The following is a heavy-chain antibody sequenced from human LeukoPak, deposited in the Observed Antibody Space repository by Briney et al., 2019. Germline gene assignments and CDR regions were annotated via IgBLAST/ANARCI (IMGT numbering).Heavy chain of an antibody. V-gene: IGHV3-9*01. D-gene: IGHD6-13*01. CDR3: AKGDSLRYSSSWYFDY. Sequence: PGGSLRLSCAASGFTFDDYAMHWVRQAPGKGLEWVSGISWNSGSIGYADSVKGRFTISRDNAKNSLYLQMNSLRAGDTASYYCAKGDSLRYSSSWYFDYWGQGTLVTVSS. CDR1: GFTFDDYA. J-gene: IGHJ4*02. CDR2: ISWNSGSI.